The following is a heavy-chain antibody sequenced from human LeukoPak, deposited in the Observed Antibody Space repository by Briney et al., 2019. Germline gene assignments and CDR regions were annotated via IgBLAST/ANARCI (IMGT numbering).Heavy chain of an antibody. CDR3: AKDARTWIQLWLHYYYFGMDV. D-gene: IGHD5-18*01. CDR1: GFTFSSYG. V-gene: IGHV3-30*18. Sequence: GGSLRLSCAASGFTFSSYGMHWVRQAPGKGLEWVAVISYDGSNKYYADSVKGRFTISRDNSKNTLYLQMNSLRAEDTAVYYCAKDARTWIQLWLHYYYFGMDVWGQGTTVTVSS. CDR2: ISYDGSNK. J-gene: IGHJ6*02.